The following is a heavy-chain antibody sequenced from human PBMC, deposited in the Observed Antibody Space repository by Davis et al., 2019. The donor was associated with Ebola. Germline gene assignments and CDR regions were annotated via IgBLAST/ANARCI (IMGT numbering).Heavy chain of an antibody. CDR2: ISYSGTT. V-gene: IGHV4-61*01. CDR1: GGSVSTGRYY. J-gene: IGHJ4*02. Sequence: SETLSLTCTVSGGSVSTGRYYWSWIRQPPGKGLEWVGYISYSGTTNYNPSLKSRVTLSVDRSTNQFSLKLTSVTAADTAVYYCARGDYAGSSFDYWGQGTLVTVSS. D-gene: IGHD4-17*01. CDR3: ARGDYAGSSFDY.